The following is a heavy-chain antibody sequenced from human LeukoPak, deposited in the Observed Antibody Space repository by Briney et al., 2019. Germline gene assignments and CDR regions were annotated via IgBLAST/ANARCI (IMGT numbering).Heavy chain of an antibody. CDR3: AREGGEWELLRTFDY. CDR1: GFTFSSYG. Sequence: GGSLRLSCAASGFTFSSYGMHWVRQAPGKGLEWVAFIRHDGSNKYYADPVKGRFTISRDNSKNTLFLQMNSLRAEDTAVYYCAREGGEWELLRTFDYWGQGTLVTVSS. V-gene: IGHV3-30*02. J-gene: IGHJ4*02. D-gene: IGHD1-26*01. CDR2: IRHDGSNK.